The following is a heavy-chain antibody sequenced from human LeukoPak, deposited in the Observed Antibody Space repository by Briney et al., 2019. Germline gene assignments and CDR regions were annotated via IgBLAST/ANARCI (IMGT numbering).Heavy chain of an antibody. V-gene: IGHV3-48*04. CDR1: GFTFSSYS. Sequence: PGKSLRLSCEGSGFTFSSYSMNWVRQAPGKGLEWVSYISSSGRTTYYADSVTGRLTISRDNARNSLYLQMNSLRGEDTAVYYCARGSGEYYWGQGTLVTVSS. CDR3: ARGSGEYY. CDR2: ISSSGRTT. J-gene: IGHJ4*02.